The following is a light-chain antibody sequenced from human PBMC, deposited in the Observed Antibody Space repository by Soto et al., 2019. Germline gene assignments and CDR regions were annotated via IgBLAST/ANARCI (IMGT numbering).Light chain of an antibody. V-gene: IGLV2-14*03. Sequence: QPVLTQPASVSGSPGQSITISCTGTDSDVGGYNYVSWYQQHPGKAPKLMIYEVINRPSGVSTRFSGSKSASTASLTISGLQAEDEADYYCSSYTSSRTLVFGGGTKLTVL. CDR1: DSDVGGYNY. CDR2: EVI. CDR3: SSYTSSRTLV. J-gene: IGLJ3*02.